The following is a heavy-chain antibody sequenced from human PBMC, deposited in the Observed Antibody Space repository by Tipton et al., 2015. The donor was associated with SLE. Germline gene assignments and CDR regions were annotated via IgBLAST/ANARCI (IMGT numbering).Heavy chain of an antibody. CDR1: GVSISTSRYY. J-gene: IGHJ5*01. D-gene: IGHD1-26*01. Sequence: TLSLTCSVSGVSISTSRYYWGWLRQSPGQGLEWVGSLYAGGSTYFHPSLKSRVTMSVDMSKNQFSLRLTSVTAADTATYSCARETGTYYSTWFDSWGQGTLVTVSS. CDR3: ARETGTYYSTWFDS. CDR2: LYAGGST. V-gene: IGHV4-39*07.